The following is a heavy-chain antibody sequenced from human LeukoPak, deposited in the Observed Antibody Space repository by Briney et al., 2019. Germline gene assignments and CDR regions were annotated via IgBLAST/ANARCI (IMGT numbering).Heavy chain of an antibody. V-gene: IGHV3-7*01. D-gene: IGHD6-25*01. J-gene: IGHJ4*02. CDR2: IKQDGSEK. CDR3: ARVITAVWVFDY. CDR1: GFTFSSHW. Sequence: GGSLRLSCAASGFTFSSHWMSWVRQAPGKGLEWVANIKQDGSEKYYVDSVKGRFTISRDNAKNSLYLQMNSLRAEDTAVYYCARVITAVWVFDYWGQGTLVTVSS.